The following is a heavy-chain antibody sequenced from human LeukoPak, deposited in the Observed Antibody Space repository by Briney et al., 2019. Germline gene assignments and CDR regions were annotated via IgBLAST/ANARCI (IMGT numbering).Heavy chain of an antibody. D-gene: IGHD3-16*01. CDR3: ARGGSGWGAFDI. CDR1: GFTFSTYE. CDR2: ISSSGRTI. V-gene: IGHV3-48*03. J-gene: IGHJ3*02. Sequence: GGSLRLSCAASGFTFSTYEMNWVRQAPGKGLEWVSYISSSGRTIYYADSVKGRFTISRDNAKSSLYLQMNSLRAEDTAIYYCARGGSGWGAFDIWGQGTMVTVSS.